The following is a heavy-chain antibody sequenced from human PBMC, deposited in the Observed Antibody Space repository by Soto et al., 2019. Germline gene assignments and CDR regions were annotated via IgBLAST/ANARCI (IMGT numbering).Heavy chain of an antibody. V-gene: IGHV3-9*01. CDR1: GFTFDDYA. D-gene: IGHD6-13*01. Sequence: GGSLRLSCAASGFTFDDYAMHWVRQVPGRGLEWVSGINWNSGSIGYADSVKGRFAISRDNAKNSLHLQMNSLRAEDTAFYYCVKDESINWYSGHFRHWGQGTLVTVSS. CDR3: VKDESINWYSGHFRH. CDR2: INWNSGSI. J-gene: IGHJ1*01.